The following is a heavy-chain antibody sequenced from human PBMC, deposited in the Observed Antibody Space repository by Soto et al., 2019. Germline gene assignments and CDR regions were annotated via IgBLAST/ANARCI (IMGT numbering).Heavy chain of an antibody. V-gene: IGHV3-9*01. CDR1: GFTFDDYA. D-gene: IGHD6-13*01. Sequence: GGSLRLSCAASGFTFDDYAMHWVRQVPGRGLEWVSGINWNSGSIGYADSVKGRFAISRDNAKNSLHLQMNSLRAEDTAFYYCVKDESINWYSGHFRHWGQGTLVTVSS. CDR3: VKDESINWYSGHFRH. CDR2: INWNSGSI. J-gene: IGHJ1*01.